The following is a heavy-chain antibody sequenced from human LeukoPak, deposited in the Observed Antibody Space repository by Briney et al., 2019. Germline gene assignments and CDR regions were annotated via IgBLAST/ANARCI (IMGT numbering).Heavy chain of an antibody. J-gene: IGHJ6*04. V-gene: IGHV3-7*01. CDR1: GFTFSSYS. CDR3: AELGITMIGGV. D-gene: IGHD3-10*02. Sequence: GGSLRLSCAASGFTFSSYSMNWVRQAPGKGLEWVANMNQYGSEKYYVDSVKGRFTISRDNAKNSLYLQMNSLRAEDTAVYYCAELGITMIGGVWGKGTTVTISS. CDR2: MNQYGSEK.